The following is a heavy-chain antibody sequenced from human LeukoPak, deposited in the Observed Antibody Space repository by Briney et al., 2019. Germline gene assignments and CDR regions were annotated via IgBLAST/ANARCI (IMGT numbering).Heavy chain of an antibody. D-gene: IGHD6-6*01. V-gene: IGHV1-18*01. Sequence: ASVKVSCKASGYTFTTYAMNWVRQAPGQGLEWMGWISASNGNTNYAQKLQGRVTMTTDTSTSTAYMELRSLRSDDTAVYYCARDSVYSSSGYAFDSWGQGTMVTVSS. J-gene: IGHJ3*02. CDR2: ISASNGNT. CDR1: GYTFTTYA. CDR3: ARDSVYSSSGYAFDS.